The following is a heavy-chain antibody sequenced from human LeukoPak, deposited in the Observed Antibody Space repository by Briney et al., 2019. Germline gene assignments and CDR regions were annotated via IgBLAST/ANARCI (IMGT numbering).Heavy chain of an antibody. Sequence: GGSLRLSCTASGFTFGDYAMSWFRQAPGKGLEWVGFIRSKAYGGTTEYAASVKGRFTISRDDSKSIAYLQMNSLKTEDTAVYYCTRVIRYFDWLTRFDPWGQGTLVTVSS. CDR1: GFTFGDYA. J-gene: IGHJ5*02. CDR2: IRSKAYGGTT. D-gene: IGHD3-9*01. V-gene: IGHV3-49*03. CDR3: TRVIRYFDWLTRFDP.